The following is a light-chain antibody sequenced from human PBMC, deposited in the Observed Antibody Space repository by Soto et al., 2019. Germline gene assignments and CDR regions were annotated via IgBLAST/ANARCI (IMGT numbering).Light chain of an antibody. J-gene: IGKJ4*01. Sequence: DIQVTQYPSSLSASVGDRVTITCRASQGIKYYLAWYQQKPGEIPKLLIYAASSLESGIPPRFSGSVSGTDFTLTINNLQPEDVATYYCQRYYKAPFTFGGGTKEEIK. CDR1: QGIKYY. CDR3: QRYYKAPFT. CDR2: AAS. V-gene: IGKV1-27*01.